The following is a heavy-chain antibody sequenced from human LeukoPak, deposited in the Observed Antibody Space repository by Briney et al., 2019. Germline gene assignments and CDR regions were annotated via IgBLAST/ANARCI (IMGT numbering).Heavy chain of an antibody. V-gene: IGHV3-23*01. CDR2: ISGSGRSS. Sequence: PGGSLRLSCSASGFTFSNYGMSWVRQRPGKGLEWVAFISGSGRSSNYADSVKGRFTISRDNSKNTLYLQMNSLRAEDTAVYYCARERIAGYSYGYGYFDLWGRGTLVTVSS. CDR1: GFTFSNYG. CDR3: ARERIAGYSYGYGYFDL. J-gene: IGHJ2*01. D-gene: IGHD5-18*01.